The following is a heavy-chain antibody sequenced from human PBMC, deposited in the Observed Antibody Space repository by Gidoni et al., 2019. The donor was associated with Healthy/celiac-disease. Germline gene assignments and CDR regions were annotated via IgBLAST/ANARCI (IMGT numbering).Heavy chain of an antibody. CDR1: GGSISRSSYY. V-gene: IGHV4-39*01. CDR3: ARHPLGTTMGGGYYFDY. D-gene: IGHD5-18*01. CDR2: IYYSGST. Sequence: QLQLQESGPGLVKPSETLSLTCTVSGGSISRSSYYWGWLRQPPGKGLEWIGSIYYSGSTYCNPSLKGRVTMSVDSSKNQFSLKPSSLTPTNTAVYYCARHPLGTTMGGGYYFDYWGQGTLVTVSS. J-gene: IGHJ4*02.